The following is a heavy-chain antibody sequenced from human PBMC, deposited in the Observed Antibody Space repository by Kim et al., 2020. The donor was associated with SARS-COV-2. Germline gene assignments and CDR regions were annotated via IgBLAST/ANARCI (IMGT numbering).Heavy chain of an antibody. Sequence: YYADSVKGRFTISRDNAKNSLYLQMNSLIAEDTAVYYCARTIAVNDAFDTWGQGTMVTVSS. D-gene: IGHD3-16*02. J-gene: IGHJ3*02. V-gene: IGHV3-21*01. CDR3: ARTIAVNDAFDT.